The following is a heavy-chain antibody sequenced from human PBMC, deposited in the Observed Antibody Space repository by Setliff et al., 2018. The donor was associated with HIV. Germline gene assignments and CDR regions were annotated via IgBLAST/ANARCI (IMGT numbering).Heavy chain of an antibody. Sequence: SETLSLTCTVSGGSISSSSYYWGWIRQPPGKGLEWIGSIYYSGSTYYNPSLKSRVTISVDTSKNQFSLKLSSVTAADTAVYYCARQPRNWGVHYYYYMGVWGKGTTVTVSS. CDR1: GGSISSSSYY. CDR2: IYYSGST. D-gene: IGHD7-27*01. CDR3: ARQPRNWGVHYYYYMGV. J-gene: IGHJ6*03. V-gene: IGHV4-39*01.